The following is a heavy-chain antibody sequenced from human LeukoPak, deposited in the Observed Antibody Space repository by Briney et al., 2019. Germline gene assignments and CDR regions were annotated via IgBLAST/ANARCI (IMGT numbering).Heavy chain of an antibody. V-gene: IGHV3-53*01. Sequence: GGSLRLSCAASGFTFSSYAMHWVRQAPGKGLEWVAVIYSGGSTYYADSVKGRFTISRDNSKNTLYLQMNSLRAEDTAVYYCARERSPRLPYFDYWGQGTLVTVSS. CDR2: IYSGGST. CDR3: ARERSPRLPYFDY. J-gene: IGHJ4*02. CDR1: GFTFSSYA.